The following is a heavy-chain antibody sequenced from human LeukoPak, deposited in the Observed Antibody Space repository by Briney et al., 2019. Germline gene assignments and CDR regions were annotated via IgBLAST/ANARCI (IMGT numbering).Heavy chain of an antibody. CDR3: ASSSPTGSGSFH. CDR2: ISSSSSYI. V-gene: IGHV3-21*01. Sequence: GGSLRLSCAASGFTFSSYSMNWVRQAPGKGLEWVSSISSSSSYIYYADSVKGRFTISRDNDKNSLNLQMNSLRAEDTAVYYCASSSPTGSGSFHWGQGTLVTVSS. CDR1: GFTFSSYS. J-gene: IGHJ4*02. D-gene: IGHD3-10*01.